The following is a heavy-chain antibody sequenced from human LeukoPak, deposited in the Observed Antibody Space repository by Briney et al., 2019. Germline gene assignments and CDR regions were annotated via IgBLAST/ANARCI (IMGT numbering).Heavy chain of an antibody. CDR2: TYYRSKWYN. J-gene: IGHJ6*03. CDR3: ARWAAAGPDYYYYMDV. Sequence: SQTLSLTCAISGDSVSSNSAAWNWIRQSPSRGLEWLGRTYYRSKWYNDYAVFVKSRITINPDTSKNQFSLQLNSVTPEDTAVYYCARWAAAGPDYYYYMDVWGKGTTVTISS. CDR1: GDSVSSNSAA. D-gene: IGHD6-13*01. V-gene: IGHV6-1*01.